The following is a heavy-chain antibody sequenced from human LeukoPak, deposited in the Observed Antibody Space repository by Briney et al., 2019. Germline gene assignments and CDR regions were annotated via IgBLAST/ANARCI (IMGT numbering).Heavy chain of an antibody. J-gene: IGHJ5*02. D-gene: IGHD2-15*01. Sequence: SGGSLRLSCAASGFTFSSYAMSWVRQAPGKGLEWVSAIRGSGGSTYYADSVKGRFTISRDNSKNTLYLQMNSLRAEDTAVYYCAKERFGIVVVVAATPWFDPWGQGTLVTVSS. V-gene: IGHV3-23*01. CDR1: GFTFSSYA. CDR3: AKERFGIVVVVAATPWFDP. CDR2: IRGSGGST.